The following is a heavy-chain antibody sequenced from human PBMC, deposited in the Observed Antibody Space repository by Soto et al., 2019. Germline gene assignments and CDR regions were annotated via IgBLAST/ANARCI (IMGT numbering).Heavy chain of an antibody. CDR2: ISGGGST. CDR3: AKEKDYDFVWGSDRYTSHY. V-gene: IGHV3-23*01. D-gene: IGHD3-16*02. Sequence: GGSLRLSCTASGFTFRTYAMTWFRQAPGKGLEWVSAISGGGSTFYANSVKGRFTISRDNSRNTVSLQMHSLRAEDSAIYYCAKEKDYDFVWGSDRYTSHYWGRGTLVTVSS. CDR1: GFTFRTYA. J-gene: IGHJ4*02.